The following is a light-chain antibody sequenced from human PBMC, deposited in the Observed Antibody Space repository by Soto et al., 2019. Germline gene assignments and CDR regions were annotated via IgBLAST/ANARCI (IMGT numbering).Light chain of an antibody. Sequence: DMQMTQSPSSLSASVGDRVSITCRASQAIRNDLGWYQQKPGKAPKRLIYAASSLQGGVPSRFSCSGSGTDFALTISSLQPEDFTTYYCLKHNSYPRMFGQGTKVEIK. CDR3: LKHNSYPRM. J-gene: IGKJ1*01. CDR1: QAIRND. CDR2: AAS. V-gene: IGKV1-17*01.